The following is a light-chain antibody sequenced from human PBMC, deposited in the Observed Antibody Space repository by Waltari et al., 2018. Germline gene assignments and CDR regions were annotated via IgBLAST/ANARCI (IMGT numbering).Light chain of an antibody. CDR1: SSNIGSAYD. Sequence: QSVLTQPPSVSGAPGQRVTFSCTGSSSNIGSAYDVNWYQQVPGTAPKLLIYAYSNRPSGVPDRFSGSKSGTSASLAITGLQAEDEADYYCQSYDISLSGWVFGGGTKLTVL. V-gene: IGLV1-40*01. J-gene: IGLJ3*02. CDR2: AYS. CDR3: QSYDISLSGWV.